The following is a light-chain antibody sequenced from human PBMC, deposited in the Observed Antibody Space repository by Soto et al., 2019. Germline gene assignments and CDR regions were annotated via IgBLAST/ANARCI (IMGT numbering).Light chain of an antibody. CDR3: QQYRFKPFT. Sequence: DIQMTQSPSTLSASVGDRVTIACRASQSIDSWLAWYQQKPGKAPKFLIYDASDLESGVPSRFSGSGSGTEFTLTISSLQPDDFATYYCQQYRFKPFTFGQGTKVEIK. J-gene: IGKJ2*01. CDR1: QSIDSW. V-gene: IGKV1-5*01. CDR2: DAS.